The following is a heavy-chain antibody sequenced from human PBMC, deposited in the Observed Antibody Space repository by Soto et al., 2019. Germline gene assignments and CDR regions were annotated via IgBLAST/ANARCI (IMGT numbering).Heavy chain of an antibody. J-gene: IGHJ4*02. CDR2: IYFSGST. V-gene: IGHV4-31*03. CDR1: GVSISSGGHY. CDR3: ARRNGSGSYYNYYFDY. D-gene: IGHD3-10*01. Sequence: SETLSLTCTVSGVSISSGGHYWSWIRQHPEKGLEWIGYIYFSGSTYYNPSLKSRVVISADTSKNQFSLKLNSVTVADTAIYSCARRNGSGSYYNYYFDYWGQGALVTVSS.